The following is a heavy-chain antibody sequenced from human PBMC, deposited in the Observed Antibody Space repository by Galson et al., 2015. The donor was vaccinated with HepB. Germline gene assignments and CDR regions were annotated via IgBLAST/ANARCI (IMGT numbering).Heavy chain of an antibody. CDR1: GDSVSSNSAA. Sequence: CAISGDSVSSNSAAWNWIRQSPSRGLEWLGRTYYGSKWYNDYAVSVKSRITINPDTSKNQFSLQLNSVTPEDTAVYYCAREPQVEQWLVLWGENAFDIWGQGTMVTVSS. CDR2: TYYGSKWYN. J-gene: IGHJ3*02. CDR3: AREPQVEQWLVLWGENAFDI. V-gene: IGHV6-1*01. D-gene: IGHD6-19*01.